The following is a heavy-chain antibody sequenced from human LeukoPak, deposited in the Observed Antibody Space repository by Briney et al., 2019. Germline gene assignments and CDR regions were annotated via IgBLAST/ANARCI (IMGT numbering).Heavy chain of an antibody. V-gene: IGHV3-7*01. CDR1: GFTFSKYW. J-gene: IGHJ4*02. CDR3: ATGGGWYFDY. CDR2: IGRDGSEN. Sequence: GRSLRLSCAASGFTFSKYWTNWVRQAAGKGLEWVVSIGRDGSENDYVDSVKGRFTISRDNAKNSLYLQMNSVRVEDTAVYYCATGGGWYFDYWGQGALITASS. D-gene: IGHD6-19*01.